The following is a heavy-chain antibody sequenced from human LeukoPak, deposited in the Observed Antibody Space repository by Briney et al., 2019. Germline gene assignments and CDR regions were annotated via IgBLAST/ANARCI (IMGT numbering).Heavy chain of an antibody. D-gene: IGHD1-26*01. Sequence: ASVKVSRKASGYTFTGYYMHWVRQAPGQGLEWMGWINPNSGGTNYAQKFQGRVTMTRDTSISTAYMELSRLRSDDTAVYYCARPIVGATDDAFDIWGQGTMVTVSS. CDR3: ARPIVGATDDAFDI. J-gene: IGHJ3*02. V-gene: IGHV1-2*02. CDR2: INPNSGGT. CDR1: GYTFTGYY.